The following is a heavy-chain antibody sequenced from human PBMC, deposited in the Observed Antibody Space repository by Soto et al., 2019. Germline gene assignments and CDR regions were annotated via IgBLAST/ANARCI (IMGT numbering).Heavy chain of an antibody. CDR2: ISYDGSNK. Sequence: LRLSCAASGFTFSSYAMHWVRQAPGKGLEWVAVISYDGSNKYYADSVKGRFTISRDNSKNTLYLQMNSLRAEDTAVYYCAREGCSSTSCYNYFDCWGQGTLVTVSS. V-gene: IGHV3-30-3*01. CDR1: GFTFSSYA. CDR3: AREGCSSTSCYNYFDC. D-gene: IGHD2-2*02. J-gene: IGHJ4*02.